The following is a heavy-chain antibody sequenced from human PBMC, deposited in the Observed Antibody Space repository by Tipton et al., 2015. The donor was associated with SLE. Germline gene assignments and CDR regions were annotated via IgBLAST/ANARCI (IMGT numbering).Heavy chain of an antibody. D-gene: IGHD6-13*01. J-gene: IGHJ4*02. CDR3: ARGSSWDPLFDY. CDR2: IYYSGST. V-gene: IGHV4-59*01. CDR1: GGSISSYY. Sequence: LRLSCTVSGGSISSYYWSWIRQPPGKGLEWIGYIYYSGSTNYNPSLKSRVTISVDTSKNQFSLKLSSVTAADTAVYYCARGSSWDPLFDYWGQGTLVTVSS.